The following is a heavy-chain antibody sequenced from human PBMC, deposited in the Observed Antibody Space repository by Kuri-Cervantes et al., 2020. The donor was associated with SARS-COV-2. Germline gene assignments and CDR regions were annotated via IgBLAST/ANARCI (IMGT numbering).Heavy chain of an antibody. CDR2: ISSSSSYI. Sequence: GGSLRLSCAASGFTFSSYSMNWVRQAPGKGLEWVSSISSSSSYIYYADSVKGRFTISRDNAKNSLYLQMNSLRAEDAAVYYCARDWANYGGDSIDCWGQGTLVTVSS. CDR3: ARDWANYGGDSIDC. D-gene: IGHD3-16*01. V-gene: IGHV3-21*01. CDR1: GFTFSSYS. J-gene: IGHJ4*02.